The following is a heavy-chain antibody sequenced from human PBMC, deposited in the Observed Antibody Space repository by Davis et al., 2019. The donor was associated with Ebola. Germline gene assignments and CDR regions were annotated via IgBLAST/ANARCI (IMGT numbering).Heavy chain of an antibody. CDR1: GGSISSSSYY. CDR2: IYYSGIT. Sequence: MPGGSLRLSCTVSGGSISSSSYYWSWIRQPPGTGLEWIGYIYYSGITNYNPSLKSRVTISVDTSKNQFSLKLSSVTAADTAVYYCARRPDDYIWGSYRYYYYGMDVWGQGTTVTVSS. J-gene: IGHJ6*02. V-gene: IGHV4-61*05. D-gene: IGHD3-16*02. CDR3: ARRPDDYIWGSYRYYYYGMDV.